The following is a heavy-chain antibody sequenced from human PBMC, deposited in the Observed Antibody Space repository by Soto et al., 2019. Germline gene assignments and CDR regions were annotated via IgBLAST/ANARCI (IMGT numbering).Heavy chain of an antibody. V-gene: IGHV1-69*12. CDR2: IIPIFGTT. CDR3: ARESRDGYNATDY. J-gene: IGHJ4*02. Sequence: QVQLVQSGAEVKKPGSSVKVSCKASGGTFTSYVISWVRQAPGQGLEWMGGIIPIFGTTNYAQKFQGRVTITADESTSTASMDLSRLRSEDTAVYYCARESRDGYNATDYWGQGTVVTVSS. CDR1: GGTFTSYV. D-gene: IGHD5-12*01.